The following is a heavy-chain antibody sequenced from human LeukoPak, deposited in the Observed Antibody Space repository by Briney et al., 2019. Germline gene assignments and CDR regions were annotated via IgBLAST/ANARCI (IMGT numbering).Heavy chain of an antibody. CDR2: IYYSGST. CDR1: GGSFSGYY. D-gene: IGHD5-12*01. CDR3: AREGYSGYESFDY. V-gene: IGHV4-59*01. Sequence: SETLSLTCAVYGGSFSGYYWSWIRQPPGKGLEWIGYIYYSGSTNYNPSLKSRVTISVDTSKNQFSLKLSSVTAADTAVYYCAREGYSGYESFDYWGQGTLVTVSS. J-gene: IGHJ4*02.